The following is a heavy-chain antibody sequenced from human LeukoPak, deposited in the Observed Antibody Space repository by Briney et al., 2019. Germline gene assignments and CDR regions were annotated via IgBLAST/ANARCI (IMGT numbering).Heavy chain of an antibody. CDR3: AKEHGSGSYYFDY. D-gene: IGHD3-10*01. V-gene: IGHV3-74*01. Sequence: GGSLRLSCAASGFTFSSYWMHWVRQAPGKGLVWVSRINSDGSSTSYADSVKGRFTISRDNAKNTLYLQMNSLRAEDTAVYYCAKEHGSGSYYFDYWGQGTLVTVSS. CDR2: INSDGSST. J-gene: IGHJ4*02. CDR1: GFTFSSYW.